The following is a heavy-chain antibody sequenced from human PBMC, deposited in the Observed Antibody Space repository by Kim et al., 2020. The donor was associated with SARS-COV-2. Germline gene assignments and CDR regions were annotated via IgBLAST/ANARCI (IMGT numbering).Heavy chain of an antibody. J-gene: IGHJ4*02. Sequence: ADSVKGRFTISRDNAKNSLYLQMNSLRAEDTAVYYCARANSQGVVIFVDYWGQGTLVTVSS. CDR3: ARANSQGVVIFVDY. D-gene: IGHD3-22*01. V-gene: IGHV3-21*01.